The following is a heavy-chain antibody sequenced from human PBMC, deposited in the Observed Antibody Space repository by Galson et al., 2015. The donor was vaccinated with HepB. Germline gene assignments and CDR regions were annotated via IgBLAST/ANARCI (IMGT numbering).Heavy chain of an antibody. D-gene: IGHD6-6*01. CDR3: ARDCSSSSL. CDR1: GYTFTNYG. CDR2: ISAYNGRT. V-gene: IGHV1-18*01. Sequence: SVKVSCKASGYTFTNYGISWVRQAPGQGLEWMGWISAYNGRTSYAQNFQDRVTMATDTSTNTAYMELTSLRSDDTAVYYCARDCSSSSLWGQGTLVTVSS. J-gene: IGHJ4*02.